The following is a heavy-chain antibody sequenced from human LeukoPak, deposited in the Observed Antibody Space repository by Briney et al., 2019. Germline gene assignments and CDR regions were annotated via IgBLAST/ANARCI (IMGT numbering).Heavy chain of an antibody. CDR2: ISAYNGNT. CDR1: GYTFTSYG. D-gene: IGHD2-2*01. J-gene: IGHJ6*02. CDR3: AREGGSGTDYYYYGMDV. V-gene: IGHV1-18*01. Sequence: ASVKVSCKASGYTFTSYGISWVRQAPGQGVEWMGWISAYNGNTNYAQKLQGRVTMTTDTSTSTAYMELRSLRSDDTAVYYCAREGGSGTDYYYYGMDVWGQGTTVTVSS.